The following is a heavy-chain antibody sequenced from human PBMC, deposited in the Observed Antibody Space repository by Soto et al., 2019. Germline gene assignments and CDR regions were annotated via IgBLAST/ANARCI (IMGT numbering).Heavy chain of an antibody. Sequence: QVQLQQWGAGLLKPSETLSLTCAVYGGSFSGYYWSWIRQPPGKGLEWIGEINHSGSTYYNPSLKSRVTISVDTSKNQFSLKLSSVTAADTAVYYCARRLGATFGDYWGQGTLVTVSS. CDR2: INHSGST. V-gene: IGHV4-34*01. J-gene: IGHJ4*02. CDR3: ARRLGATFGDY. CDR1: GGSFSGYY. D-gene: IGHD1-26*01.